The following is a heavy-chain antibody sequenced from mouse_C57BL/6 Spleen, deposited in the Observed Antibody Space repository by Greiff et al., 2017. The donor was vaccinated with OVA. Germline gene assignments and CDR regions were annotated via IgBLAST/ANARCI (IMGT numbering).Heavy chain of an antibody. D-gene: IGHD3-2*02. V-gene: IGHV1-50*01. Sequence: QVQLQQPGAELVKPGASVKLSCKASGYTFTSYWMQGVKQRPGQGLEWIGEIDPSDSYTNYNQKFKGKATLTVDTSSSTAYMQLSSLTSEDSAVYYCARSGQLRSYYYAMDYWGQGTSVTVSS. CDR2: IDPSDSYT. J-gene: IGHJ4*01. CDR1: GYTFTSYW. CDR3: ARSGQLRSYYYAMDY.